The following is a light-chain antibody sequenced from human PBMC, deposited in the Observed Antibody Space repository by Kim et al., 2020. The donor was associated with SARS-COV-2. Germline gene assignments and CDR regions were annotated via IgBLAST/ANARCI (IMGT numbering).Light chain of an antibody. CDR3: GTWDSSLSAYV. J-gene: IGLJ1*01. CDR1: SSNIGNSY. Sequence: QSVLTQPPSVSAAPGQKVTISCSGSSSNIGNSYVSWYQQLPGTAPKFLIYDNNKRPSGIPDRFSGSKSGTSGTLGITGLQTGDEADYYCGTWDSSLSAYVFGTGTKVTVL. V-gene: IGLV1-51*01. CDR2: DNN.